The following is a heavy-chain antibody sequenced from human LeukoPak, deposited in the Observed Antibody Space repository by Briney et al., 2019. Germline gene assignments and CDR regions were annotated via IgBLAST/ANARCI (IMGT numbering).Heavy chain of an antibody. Sequence: GGSLRLSCAASGLTVISNYMSWVRQAPGKGLEWVSVVYNDGRTYYADSVKGRFTISRDNSKNTLYLQMNSLRDEDTAVYYCARDRSWASSIDYWGQGTLVTVSS. D-gene: IGHD1-26*01. CDR2: VYNDGRT. J-gene: IGHJ4*02. V-gene: IGHV3-53*01. CDR1: GLTVISNY. CDR3: ARDRSWASSIDY.